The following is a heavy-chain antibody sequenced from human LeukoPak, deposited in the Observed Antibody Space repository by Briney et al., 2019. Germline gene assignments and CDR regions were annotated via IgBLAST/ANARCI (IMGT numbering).Heavy chain of an antibody. V-gene: IGHV1-2*02. J-gene: IGHJ4*02. CDR3: ARGRYGLLLDFDY. D-gene: IGHD2-15*01. Sequence: ASVKVSCKASGYTFTGYYMHWVRQAPGQGLEWMGWLNPNSGGTNYAQKYQGRVTMTWDTSISTAYMELSSLRTDDTAVYSCARGRYGLLLDFDYWGPGTQVTVSS. CDR1: GYTFTGYY. CDR2: LNPNSGGT.